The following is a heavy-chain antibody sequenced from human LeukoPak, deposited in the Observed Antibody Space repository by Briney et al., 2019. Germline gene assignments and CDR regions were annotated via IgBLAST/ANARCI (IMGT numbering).Heavy chain of an antibody. CDR3: AREAMITFGGVIVIPSNFDY. Sequence: PSETLSLTCTVSGGSISSYYWSWIRQPPGKGLEWIGYIYYSGSTNYNPSLKSRVTISVDTSKNQLSLKLSSVTAADTAVYYCAREAMITFGGVIVIPSNFDYWGQGTLVTVSS. CDR2: IYYSGST. D-gene: IGHD3-16*02. CDR1: GGSISSYY. J-gene: IGHJ4*02. V-gene: IGHV4-59*12.